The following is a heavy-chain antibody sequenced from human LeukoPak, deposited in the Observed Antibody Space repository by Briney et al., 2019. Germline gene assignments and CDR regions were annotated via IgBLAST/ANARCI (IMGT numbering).Heavy chain of an antibody. D-gene: IGHD4-23*01. CDR1: NDSISSYC. Sequence: PSVTLSLTCTVSNDSISSYCCSWVRQPPGKGLEWIGFMCPSGRTDYNPSLKSRVTMSIDTSKNQLSMELRFLTAADTAVYYCATSYDGKTAPYDLWGHGTLVTVSS. CDR2: MCPSGRT. V-gene: IGHV4-4*08. CDR3: ATSYDGKTAPYDL. J-gene: IGHJ5*02.